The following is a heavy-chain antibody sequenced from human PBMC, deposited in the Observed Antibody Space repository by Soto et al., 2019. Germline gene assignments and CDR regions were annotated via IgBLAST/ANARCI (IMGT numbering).Heavy chain of an antibody. CDR2: IYYSGST. D-gene: IGHD1-1*01. J-gene: IGHJ4*02. V-gene: IGHV4-59*01. CDR1: GGSISSYY. Sequence: ETLSLTCTVSGGSISSYYWSWIRQPPGKGLEWIGYIYYSGSTNYNPSLESRVTISVDTSKNQFSLKLSSVTAADTAVYYCARRAGTFDYWGQGTLVTVYS. CDR3: ARRAGTFDY.